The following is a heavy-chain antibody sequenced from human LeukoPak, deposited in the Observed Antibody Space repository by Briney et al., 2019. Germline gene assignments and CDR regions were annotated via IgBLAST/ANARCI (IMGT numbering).Heavy chain of an antibody. CDR1: AYSISSGYY. Sequence: PSETLSLTCAVSAYSISSGYYWGWIRQPPGKGLEWIGSISHSGSTFYNPSLRSRVTISVGTSMNHFSLKLSSVTAADTAVYYCARDQGGCSSTSCYDFDYWGQGTLVTVSS. V-gene: IGHV4-38-2*02. CDR3: ARDQGGCSSTSCYDFDY. CDR2: ISHSGST. D-gene: IGHD2-2*01. J-gene: IGHJ4*02.